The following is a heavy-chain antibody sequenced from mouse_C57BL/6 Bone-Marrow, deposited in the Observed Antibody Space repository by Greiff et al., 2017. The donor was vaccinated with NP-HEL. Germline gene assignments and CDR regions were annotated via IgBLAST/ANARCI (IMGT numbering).Heavy chain of an antibody. CDR1: GYTFTSYG. Sequence: QVQLQQSGAELARPGASVKLSCKASGYTFTSYGISWVKQRTGQGLEWIGEIYPRSGNTYYNEKFKGKATLTADKSSSTAYMELRSLTSEDSAVYFCASITTVVATTRWYFDYWGQGTTLTVSS. V-gene: IGHV1-81*01. J-gene: IGHJ2*01. D-gene: IGHD1-1*01. CDR3: ASITTVVATTRWYFDY. CDR2: IYPRSGNT.